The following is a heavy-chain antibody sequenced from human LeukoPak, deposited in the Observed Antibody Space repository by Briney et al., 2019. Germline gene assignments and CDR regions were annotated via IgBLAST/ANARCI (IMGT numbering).Heavy chain of an antibody. CDR1: GGSISSGGYY. CDR3: AREVVAVAGSYFDS. J-gene: IGHJ4*02. D-gene: IGHD6-19*01. V-gene: IGHV4-61*08. Sequence: PSETLSLTCTVSGGSISSGGYYWSWIRQHPGKGLEWIGYIYYSGSSNYNPSLKSRVSISVDTSKNQFSLKLSSVTAADTAVYFCAREVVAVAGSYFDSWGQGILVTVSS. CDR2: IYYSGSS.